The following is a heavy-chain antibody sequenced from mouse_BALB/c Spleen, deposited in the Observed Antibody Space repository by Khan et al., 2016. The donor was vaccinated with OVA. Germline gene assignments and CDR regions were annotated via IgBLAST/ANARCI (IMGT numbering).Heavy chain of an antibody. V-gene: IGHV1-7*01. CDR2: INPTSGYT. Sequence: VQLQQPGAELAKPGASVQMSCKASGFTFTTYWMHWVKQRPGKGLEWIGYINPTSGYTDNRENFKDKATLYADKSSRTAYMQMSRLTSEDSAVSYCTRDRIDYWGQGTTLTVSS. J-gene: IGHJ2*01. CDR3: TRDRIDY. CDR1: GFTFTTYW.